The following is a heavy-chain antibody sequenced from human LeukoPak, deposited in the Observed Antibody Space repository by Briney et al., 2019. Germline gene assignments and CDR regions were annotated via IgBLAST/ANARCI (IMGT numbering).Heavy chain of an antibody. V-gene: IGHV3-53*01. CDR3: ARATPNGHCDSISCS. J-gene: IGHJ5*02. CDR2: IYSGGST. Sequence: PGKSLRLSCAASGFTVSNNYMSWVRQAPGKGLEWVSVIYSGGSTYYADSVKGRFTISRDNSKNTPYLQMNSLRAEDTAVYYCARATPNGHCDSISCSWGQGTLVTVSS. D-gene: IGHD2-2*03. CDR1: GFTVSNNY.